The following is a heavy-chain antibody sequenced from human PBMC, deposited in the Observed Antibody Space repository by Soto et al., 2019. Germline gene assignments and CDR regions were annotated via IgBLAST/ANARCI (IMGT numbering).Heavy chain of an antibody. V-gene: IGHV3-15*01. D-gene: IGHD6-25*01. CDR2: IKSKTDGGTT. CDR1: GFTFSNAW. CDR3: TTDPAADDTGC. J-gene: IGHJ4*02. Sequence: VQLVESGGGVVQPGRSLRLSCAASGFTFSNAWMSWVRQAPGKGLEWVGRIKSKTDGGTTDYAAPVKGRFTISRDDSKNTLYLQMNSLKTEDTAVYYCTTDPAADDTGCWGQGTLVTVSS.